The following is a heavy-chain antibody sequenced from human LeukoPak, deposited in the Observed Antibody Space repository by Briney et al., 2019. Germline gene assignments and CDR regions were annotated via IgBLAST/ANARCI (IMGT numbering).Heavy chain of an antibody. CDR2: INHSGST. CDR3: ARDRLVVVPAAIMDYYYYGMDV. J-gene: IGHJ6*02. CDR1: GGSFSGYY. V-gene: IGHV4-34*01. D-gene: IGHD2-2*01. Sequence: SETLSLTCAVYGGSFSGYYWSWIRQPPGKGLEWIGEINHSGSTNYNPSLKSRVTISVDTSKNQFSLKLSSVTAADTAVYYCARDRLVVVPAAIMDYYYYGMDVWGQGTTVTVSS.